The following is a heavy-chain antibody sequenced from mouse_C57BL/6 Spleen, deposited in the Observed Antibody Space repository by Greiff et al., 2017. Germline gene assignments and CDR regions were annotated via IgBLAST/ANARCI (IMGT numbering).Heavy chain of an antibody. D-gene: IGHD2-3*01. CDR2: IYPGDGDT. V-gene: IGHV1-80*01. J-gene: IGHJ4*01. CDR1: GYAFSSYW. Sequence: QVQLQQSGAELVKPGASVKISCKASGYAFSSYWMNWVKQRPGKGLEWIGQIYPGDGDTNYNGKFKGKATLTADKSSSTAYMQLSSLTSEDSAVYFCVRKDYDGYYGVAMDYWGQGTSVTVSS. CDR3: VRKDYDGYYGVAMDY.